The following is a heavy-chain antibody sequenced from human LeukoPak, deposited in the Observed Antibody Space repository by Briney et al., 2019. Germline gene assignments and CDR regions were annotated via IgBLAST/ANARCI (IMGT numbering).Heavy chain of an antibody. CDR1: GGSFSGYY. D-gene: IGHD5-18*01. CDR3: ARGRIQLWSYGMDV. CDR2: INHSGST. J-gene: IGHJ6*02. V-gene: IGHV4-34*01. Sequence: PSETLSLTCAVYGGSFSGYYWSWIRQPPGKGLEWIGEINHSGSTNYNPSLKSRVTISVDTSKNQFSLKLSSVTAADTAVYYCARGRIQLWSYGMDVWGQGTTVTVSS.